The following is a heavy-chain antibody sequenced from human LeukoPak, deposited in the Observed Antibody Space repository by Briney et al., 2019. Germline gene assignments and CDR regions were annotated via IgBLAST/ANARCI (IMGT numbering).Heavy chain of an antibody. CDR2: ISYDGSNK. J-gene: IGHJ4*02. Sequence: GRSLRLSCAASGFTFSSYGTHWVCQAPGKGLEWVAVISYDGSNKYYADSVKGRFTISRDNSKNTLYLQMNSLRAEDTAVYYCAKDVLDETYYDILTGPDYWGQGTLVTVSS. CDR3: AKDVLDETYYDILTGPDY. V-gene: IGHV3-30*18. CDR1: GFTFSSYG. D-gene: IGHD3-9*01.